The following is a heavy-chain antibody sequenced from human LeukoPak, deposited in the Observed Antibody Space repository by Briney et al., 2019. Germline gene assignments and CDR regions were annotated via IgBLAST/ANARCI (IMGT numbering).Heavy chain of an antibody. CDR1: GFTFSSYA. J-gene: IGHJ4*02. CDR2: ISGSGGST. V-gene: IGHV3-23*01. D-gene: IGHD4-11*01. CDR3: AKETYSNYPPDY. Sequence: HPGGSLRLSCAASGFTFSSYAMSSGRQAPGKGLEWVSAISGSGGSTYYADSVKGRFTISRDNSKNTLYLQMNSLRAEDTAVYYCAKETYSNYPPDYWGQGTLVTVSS.